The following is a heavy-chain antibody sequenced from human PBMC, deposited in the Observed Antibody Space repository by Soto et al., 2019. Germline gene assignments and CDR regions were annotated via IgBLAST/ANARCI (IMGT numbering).Heavy chain of an antibody. CDR3: ARGGGIAAAGTFDP. Sequence: SETLSLTCTVSGGSISSSSYYWGWIRQPPGKGLEWIGSIYYSGSTYYNPSLKSRVTISVDTSKNQFSLKLSSVTAADTAVYYCARGGGIAAAGTFDPWGQGTLVTVSS. D-gene: IGHD6-13*01. CDR1: GGSISSSSYY. CDR2: IYYSGST. V-gene: IGHV4-39*07. J-gene: IGHJ5*02.